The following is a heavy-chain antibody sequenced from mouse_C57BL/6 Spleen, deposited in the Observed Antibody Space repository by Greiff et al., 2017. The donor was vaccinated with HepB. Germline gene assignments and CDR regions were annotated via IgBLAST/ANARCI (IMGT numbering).Heavy chain of an antibody. V-gene: IGHV1-82*01. CDR2: IYPGDGDT. CDR1: GYAFSSSW. CDR3: ARIIIGSRNWYFDV. Sequence: VQLQQSGPELVKPGASVKISCKASGYAFSSSWMNWVKQRPGKGLEWIGRIYPGDGDTNYNGKFKGKATLTADKSSSTAYMQLSSLTSEDSAVYFCARIIIGSRNWYFDVWGTGTTVTVSS. D-gene: IGHD1-1*01. J-gene: IGHJ1*03.